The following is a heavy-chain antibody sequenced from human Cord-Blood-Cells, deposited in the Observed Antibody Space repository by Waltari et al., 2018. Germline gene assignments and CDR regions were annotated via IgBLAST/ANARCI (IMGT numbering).Heavy chain of an antibody. J-gene: IGHJ4*02. CDR3: ARGGYSCSGFDY. Sequence: QVQLQESGPGLVKPSQTLSLTCTVSGGSISSGGYYWSWIRQHPGKGLEGMGYSYYSGSTYYTPSRKSRVTISVDTSKNQFSLKLSSVTAADTAVYYCARGGYSCSGFDYWGQGTLVTVSS. D-gene: IGHD6-13*01. CDR2: SYYSGST. CDR1: GGSISSGGYY. V-gene: IGHV4-31*03.